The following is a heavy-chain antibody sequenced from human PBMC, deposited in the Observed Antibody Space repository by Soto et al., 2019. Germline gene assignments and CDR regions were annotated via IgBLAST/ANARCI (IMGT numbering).Heavy chain of an antibody. D-gene: IGHD3-22*01. CDR1: GGSMNSYY. J-gene: IGHJ4*02. V-gene: IGHV4-59*01. CDR3: ARVADYYDSSGYSWKYYFDY. CDR2: IYYSGST. Sequence: SETLSLTCTVSGGSMNSYYWSWIRQPPGKGLEWIGNIYYSGSTNYNPSLRSRVTISVDTPKNQFSLKLSSVTAADTAVYYCARVADYYDSSGYSWKYYFDYWGQGTLVTVSS.